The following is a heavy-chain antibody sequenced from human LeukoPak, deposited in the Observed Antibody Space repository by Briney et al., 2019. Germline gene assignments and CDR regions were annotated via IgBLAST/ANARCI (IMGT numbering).Heavy chain of an antibody. Sequence: GGSLRLSCAASGFTFSSYWMSWVRQAPGKGLEWVAKINQDGTEKAYVDSVRGRFTISRDNAKNSLFLQMNSLRAEDTAVYYCAKGLISFLRDPYFDYWGQGTLVTVSS. CDR3: AKGLISFLRDPYFDY. V-gene: IGHV3-7*03. D-gene: IGHD3-16*01. CDR1: GFTFSSYW. CDR2: INQDGTEK. J-gene: IGHJ4*02.